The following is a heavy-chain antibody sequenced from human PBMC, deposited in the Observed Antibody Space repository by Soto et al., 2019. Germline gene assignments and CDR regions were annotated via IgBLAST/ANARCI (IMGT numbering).Heavy chain of an antibody. Sequence: ASVKVSCKASGYTFTASYMHWVRQAPGQGLEWMGIIDPSGGSTSYSQKFQGRVTMTGDTSTSTVYMELNSLRSEDTAVFYCARDSGHYYRSDAFDKWGQGTMVTVSS. D-gene: IGHD1-26*01. J-gene: IGHJ3*02. CDR1: GYTFTASY. CDR3: ARDSGHYYRSDAFDK. V-gene: IGHV1-46*01. CDR2: IDPSGGST.